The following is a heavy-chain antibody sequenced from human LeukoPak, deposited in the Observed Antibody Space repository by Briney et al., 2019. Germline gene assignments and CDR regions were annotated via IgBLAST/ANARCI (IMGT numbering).Heavy chain of an antibody. CDR3: ARDPYSGSYGNYYYYFMDV. J-gene: IGHJ6*03. D-gene: IGHD1-26*01. CDR2: INGSGGKT. Sequence: GGSLRLSCAASGFTFSSYAMSWVRQAPGKGLGWVSDINGSGGKTYYADSVKGRFTISRDNSKNTLYLQMNSLRAEDTAVYYCARDPYSGSYGNYYYYFMDVWGKGTTVTISS. CDR1: GFTFSSYA. V-gene: IGHV3-23*01.